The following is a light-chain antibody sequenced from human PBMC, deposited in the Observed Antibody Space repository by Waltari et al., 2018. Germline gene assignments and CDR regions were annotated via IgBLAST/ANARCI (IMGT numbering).Light chain of an antibody. CDR1: SSNIANNY. CDR2: DKS. CDR3: GTWDSSLGGAV. Sequence: QSVLTQPPSVSAAPGQRGTISCSGGSSNIANNYVSWSRQFPGTAPKLLIYDKSERPPGSPGRFSGSRSGTSATLDITGLQAGDEADYYCGTWDSSLGGAVFGGGTHLTVL. V-gene: IGLV1-51*01. J-gene: IGLJ7*01.